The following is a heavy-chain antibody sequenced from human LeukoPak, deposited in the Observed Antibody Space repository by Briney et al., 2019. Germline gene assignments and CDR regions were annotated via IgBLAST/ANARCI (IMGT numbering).Heavy chain of an antibody. CDR1: GFTFNSYA. CDR2: ISGSGGST. V-gene: IGHV3-23*01. Sequence: GGSLRLSCAASGFTFNSYAMSWVRQAPGKGLEWVSAISGSGGSTYYADSVKGRFTISRDNSKNMLSLQMSSLRVEDTAVYYCAKHKSLWDWFDPWGQGTLVTVSS. D-gene: IGHD3-16*01. CDR3: AKHKSLWDWFDP. J-gene: IGHJ5*02.